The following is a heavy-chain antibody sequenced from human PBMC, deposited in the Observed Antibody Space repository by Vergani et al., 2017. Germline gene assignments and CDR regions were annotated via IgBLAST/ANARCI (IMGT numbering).Heavy chain of an antibody. CDR3: ASFPPRVRGVIHDY. CDR2: IYHSGST. V-gene: IGHV4-30-2*01. CDR1: GGSISSGGYS. D-gene: IGHD3-10*01. Sequence: QLQLQESGSGLVKPSQTLSLTCAVSGGSISSGGYSWSWIRQPPGKGLGWIGYIYHSGSTYYNPSLKSRVTISVDRSKNQFSLKLSSVTAADTAVYYCASFPPRVRGVIHDYWGQGTLVTVSS. J-gene: IGHJ4*02.